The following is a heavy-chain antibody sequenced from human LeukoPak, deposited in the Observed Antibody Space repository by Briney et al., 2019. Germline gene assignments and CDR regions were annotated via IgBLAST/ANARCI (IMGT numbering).Heavy chain of an antibody. V-gene: IGHV4-34*01. CDR3: ARAYRTTVTLTYYFDY. D-gene: IGHD4-4*01. J-gene: IGHJ4*02. CDR2: INHSGST. CDR1: GGSFSGYY. Sequence: SETLSLTCAVYGGSFSGYYWSWIRQPPGKGLEWIGEINHSGSTNYNPSLKSRVTMSVDTSKNQFSLKLSSVTAADTAVYYCARAYRTTVTLTYYFDYWGQGTLVTVSS.